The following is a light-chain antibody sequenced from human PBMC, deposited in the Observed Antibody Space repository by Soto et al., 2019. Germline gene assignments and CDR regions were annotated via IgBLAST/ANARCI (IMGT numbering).Light chain of an antibody. V-gene: IGKV1-39*01. CDR3: QQSYSTPYT. CDR2: AAS. CDR1: QTISNY. J-gene: IGKJ2*01. Sequence: DIQVTQSPSSLSASVGDRVTISCRTSQTISNYLNWYQQKPGKAPKLLIYAASTLQVGVPSRFSGSGSGTDFTLTISSLQPEDFTTYNCQQSYSTPYTFGQGTKREIK.